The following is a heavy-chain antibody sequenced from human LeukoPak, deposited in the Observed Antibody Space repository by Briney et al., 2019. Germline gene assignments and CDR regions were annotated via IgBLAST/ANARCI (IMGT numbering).Heavy chain of an antibody. Sequence: PSQTLSLTCTVSGGSISSGGYYWSWIRQPPGKGLEWIGYIYHSGSTYYNPSLKSRVTVSVDRSKNQFSLKLSSVTAADTAVYYCARPRAAAGPYYFDYWGQGTLVTVSS. CDR1: GGSISSGGYY. J-gene: IGHJ4*02. CDR2: IYHSGST. V-gene: IGHV4-30-2*01. CDR3: ARPRAAAGPYYFDY. D-gene: IGHD6-13*01.